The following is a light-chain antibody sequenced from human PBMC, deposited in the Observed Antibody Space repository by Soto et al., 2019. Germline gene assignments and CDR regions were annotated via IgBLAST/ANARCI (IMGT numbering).Light chain of an antibody. V-gene: IGKV3-20*01. J-gene: IGKJ1*01. CDR1: QSINSKS. CDR2: NTS. Sequence: EIVFTQSPRTLSLSPGEGYTVSCRVSQSINSKSLVWYQRKFGQAPRLLIYNTSSRATGIPDRFSGSGSGTDFTLSIRRLEPEDFAVYYCQHYGGSFIFGPGTKV. CDR3: QHYGGSFI.